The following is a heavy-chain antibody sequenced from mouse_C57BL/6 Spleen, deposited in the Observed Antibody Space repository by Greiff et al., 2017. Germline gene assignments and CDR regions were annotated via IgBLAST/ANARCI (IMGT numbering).Heavy chain of an antibody. J-gene: IGHJ4*01. V-gene: IGHV1-54*01. CDR3: ARDGYYERAMDY. CDR1: GYAFTNYL. D-gene: IGHD2-3*01. Sequence: QVQLQQSGAELVRPGTSVKVSCKASGYAFTNYLIEWVKQRPGQGLEWIGVINPGSGGTNYNEKFKGKATLTADKSSSTAYMQLSSLTSEDSAVYVCARDGYYERAMDYWGQGTSVTVSS. CDR2: INPGSGGT.